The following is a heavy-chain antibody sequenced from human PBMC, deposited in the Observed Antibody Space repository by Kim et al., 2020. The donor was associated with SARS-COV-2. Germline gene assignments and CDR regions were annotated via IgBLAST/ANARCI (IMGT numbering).Heavy chain of an antibody. J-gene: IGHJ4*02. D-gene: IGHD6-13*01. V-gene: IGHV3-33*01. CDR2: IWYDGSNK. Sequence: GGSLRLSCAASGFTFSSYGMHWVRQAPGKGLEWVAVIWYDGSNKYYADSVKGRFTISRDNSKNTLYLQMNSLRAEDTAVYYCARDLAWGRGQLVQPLDYWGQGTLVTVSS. CDR3: ARDLAWGRGQLVQPLDY. CDR1: GFTFSSYG.